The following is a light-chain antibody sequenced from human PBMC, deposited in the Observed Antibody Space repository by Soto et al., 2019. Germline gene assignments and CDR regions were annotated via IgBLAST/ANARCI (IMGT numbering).Light chain of an antibody. CDR1: QGISIY. V-gene: IGKV1-16*02. J-gene: IGKJ5*01. Sequence: DIQMTQSPSSLSASVGDRVTITCRASQGISIYLAWLQQKPGKPPKSLIYGASSLQSGVPSKFSGSGSGTDFTLTISSLQPEDFATYYCQQYNSYPITFGQGTRLEIK. CDR3: QQYNSYPIT. CDR2: GAS.